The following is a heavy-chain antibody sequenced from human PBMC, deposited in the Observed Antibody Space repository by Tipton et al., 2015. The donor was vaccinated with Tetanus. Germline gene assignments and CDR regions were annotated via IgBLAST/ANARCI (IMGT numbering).Heavy chain of an antibody. J-gene: IGHJ4*02. Sequence: AVSGFSVGNNYMSWARQAPGKGLEWVSGLYGDGRTYYADSVQGRFTISRDKSKNTLFLQMNSLKVEDTAVYYCARAGIDAAGPHFDHWGQGTLVTVSS. CDR2: LYGDGRT. V-gene: IGHV3-53*01. D-gene: IGHD6-13*01. CDR3: ARAGIDAAGPHFDH. CDR1: GFSVGNNY.